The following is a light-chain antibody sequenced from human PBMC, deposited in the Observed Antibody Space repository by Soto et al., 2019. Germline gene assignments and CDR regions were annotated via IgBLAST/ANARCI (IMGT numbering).Light chain of an antibody. CDR2: GAS. Sequence: EIVLTQSPGTLSLSPGERATLSCRASQSVSSTSLTWYQQKPGQAPRLLIYGASNRATGIPDRFSGSGSATDFTLTISRLEPEDFAVYYCQHYGTSPTYPFGQGTKLEIK. J-gene: IGKJ2*01. CDR3: QHYGTSPTYP. V-gene: IGKV3-20*01. CDR1: QSVSSTS.